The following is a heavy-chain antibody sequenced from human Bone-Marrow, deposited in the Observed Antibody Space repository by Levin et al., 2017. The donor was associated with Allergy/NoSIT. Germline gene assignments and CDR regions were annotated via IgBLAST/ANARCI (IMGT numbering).Heavy chain of an antibody. J-gene: IGHJ4*02. D-gene: IGHD4-11*01. CDR2: ISYDGSNK. V-gene: IGHV3-30*18. CDR3: AKDRGGMATVTRPIGY. CDR1: GFTFSSYG. Sequence: TGGSLRLSCAASGFTFSSYGMHWVRQAPGKGLEWVAVISYDGSNKYYADSVKGRFTISRDNSKNTLYLQMNSLRAEDTAVYYCAKDRGGMATVTRPIGYWGQGTLVTVSS.